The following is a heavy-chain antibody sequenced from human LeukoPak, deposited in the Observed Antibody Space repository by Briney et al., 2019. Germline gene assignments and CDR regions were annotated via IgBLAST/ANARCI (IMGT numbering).Heavy chain of an antibody. J-gene: IGHJ4*02. CDR2: ISNNGGYT. CDR3: AKDSYYYDTSGYDYFDY. V-gene: IGHV3-23*01. Sequence: PGGSLRLSCAASGFTFSSSAMSWVRQAPGKGLEWVSAISNNGGYTYYADSVQGRFTISRDNSKNTLYLQMNSLRAEDTAVYYCAKDSYYYDTSGYDYFDYWGQGTLVTVSS. CDR1: GFTFSSSA. D-gene: IGHD3-22*01.